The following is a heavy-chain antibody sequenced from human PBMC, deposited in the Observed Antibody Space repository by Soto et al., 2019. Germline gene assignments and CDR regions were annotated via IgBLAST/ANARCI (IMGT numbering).Heavy chain of an antibody. CDR2: ISSSSSYT. CDR3: ARVRGSSGYYYDFDY. V-gene: IGHV3-11*06. D-gene: IGHD3-22*01. Sequence: SLRLSCAASGLTFSDYYMSWIRQAPGKGLEWVSYISSSSSYTNYADSVEGRFTISRDNAKNSLCLQMNSLRAEDTAVYYCARVRGSSGYYYDFDYWGQGTLVTVSS. J-gene: IGHJ4*02. CDR1: GLTFSDYY.